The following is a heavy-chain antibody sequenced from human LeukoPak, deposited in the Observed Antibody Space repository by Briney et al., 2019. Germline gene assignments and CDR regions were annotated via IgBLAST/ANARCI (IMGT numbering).Heavy chain of an antibody. J-gene: IGHJ4*02. CDR3: ARGVVATIDYFDY. D-gene: IGHD5-12*01. V-gene: IGHV4-30-2*01. CDR1: GGSISSGDHY. CDR2: IYHSGNT. Sequence: SETPSLTCTVSGGSISSGDHYWNWMRQPPGKGLEWIGYIYHSGNTYYTPSLKSRVTMSVDRSKNQFSLKLNSVTAADTAVCSCARGVVATIDYFDYWGRGILVTVSS.